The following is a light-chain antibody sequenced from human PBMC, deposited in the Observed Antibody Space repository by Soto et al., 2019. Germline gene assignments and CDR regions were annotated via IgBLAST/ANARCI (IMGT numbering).Light chain of an antibody. J-gene: IGKJ1*01. Sequence: DIQMTQSPSTLSASVGDGVTITCRASQSINNWLAWYQQKPGGAPKLLIYDASSLQIGVPSRFSGSGSGTDFTLTISSLQPDDFTTYYCQQYDSYPWTFGQGTKVDIK. CDR2: DAS. V-gene: IGKV1-5*01. CDR3: QQYDSYPWT. CDR1: QSINNW.